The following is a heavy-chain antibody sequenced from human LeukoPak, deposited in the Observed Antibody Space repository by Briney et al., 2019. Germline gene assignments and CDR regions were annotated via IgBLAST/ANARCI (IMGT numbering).Heavy chain of an antibody. D-gene: IGHD5-24*01. CDR3: EINRDGYFDY. CDR2: INSDGSST. CDR1: GITFSRHW. V-gene: IGHV3-74*01. Sequence: GGSLRLSCAASGITFSRHWMYWVRQAPGKGLVWVSRINSDGSSTSYADSVKGRFTISRDNAKNTLYLQMNSMTAEDTAVYYCEINRDGYFDYWGQGTLVTVSS. J-gene: IGHJ4*02.